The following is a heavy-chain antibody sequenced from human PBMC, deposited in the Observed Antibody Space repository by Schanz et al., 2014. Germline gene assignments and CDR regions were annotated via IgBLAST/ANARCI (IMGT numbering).Heavy chain of an antibody. Sequence: QVQLVQSGAEVKKPGSSMKVSCKASGGTFSTYPINWLRQAPGQGLEWMGRIIPIHGIVNYAQNFQGRVTITADKSTSTAYMELTSLRSEDTAVYYCAGTYCSSTSCYTGYYYMDVWGRGTTVTVSS. V-gene: IGHV1-69*02. J-gene: IGHJ6*03. D-gene: IGHD2-2*02. CDR1: GGTFSTYP. CDR3: AGTYCSSTSCYTGYYYMDV. CDR2: IIPIHGIV.